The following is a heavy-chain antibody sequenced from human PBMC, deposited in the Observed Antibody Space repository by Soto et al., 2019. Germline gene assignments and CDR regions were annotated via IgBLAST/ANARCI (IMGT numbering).Heavy chain of an antibody. D-gene: IGHD3-3*01. V-gene: IGHV4-59*04. Sequence: PSETLSLTCTVSGGSVFSSYWTWIRQPPGKGLEWIGNVYYSGSTYYNPSLKSRVTISVDTSKNQFSLKLSSVTAADTAVYYCARQGFWSGYPYYYYYGMDVWGQGTTVTVSS. CDR3: ARQGFWSGYPYYYYYGMDV. J-gene: IGHJ6*02. CDR2: VYYSGST. CDR1: GGSVFSSY.